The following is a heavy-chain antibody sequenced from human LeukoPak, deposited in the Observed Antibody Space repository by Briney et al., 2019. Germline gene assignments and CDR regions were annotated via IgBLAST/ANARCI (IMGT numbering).Heavy chain of an antibody. CDR3: ARVDDDYYDSSGYYSY. Sequence: SVKVSCKASGYTFTSYAISWVRQAPGQGLEWMGGIIPIFGTANYAQKFQGRVTITADESTSTAYMELSSLRSEDTAVYYCARVDDDYYDSSGYYSYWGQGTLVTVSS. V-gene: IGHV1-69*13. D-gene: IGHD3-22*01. CDR1: GYTFTSYA. J-gene: IGHJ4*02. CDR2: IIPIFGTA.